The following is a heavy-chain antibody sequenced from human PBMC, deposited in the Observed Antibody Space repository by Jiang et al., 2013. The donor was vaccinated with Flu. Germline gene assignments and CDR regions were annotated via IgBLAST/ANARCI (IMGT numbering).Heavy chain of an antibody. J-gene: IGHJ6*02. V-gene: IGHV3-33*01. Sequence: VQLVESGGGVVQPGRSLRLSCAASGFTFSSYGMHWVRQAPGKGLEWVAVIWYDGSNKYYADSVKGRFTISRDNSKNTLYLQMNSLRAEDTAVYYCARDLGSSSELYYYYYGMDVWGQGTTVTVSS. CDR2: IWYDGSNK. CDR1: GFTFSSYG. D-gene: IGHD6-6*01. CDR3: ARDLGSSSELYYYYYGMDV.